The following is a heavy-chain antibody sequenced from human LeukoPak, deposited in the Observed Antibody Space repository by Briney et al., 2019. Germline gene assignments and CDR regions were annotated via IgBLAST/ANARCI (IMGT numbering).Heavy chain of an antibody. Sequence: PGGSLRLSCAASGFTFDDYAMHWVRQAPGKGLEWVSGISWNSGSIGYADSVKGRFTISRDNAKNSLYLQMNSLRAEDTAVYYCAAYCSSSSCYTPEWGYWGQGTLVTVSS. V-gene: IGHV3-9*01. J-gene: IGHJ4*02. D-gene: IGHD2-2*02. CDR1: GFTFDDYA. CDR2: ISWNSGSI. CDR3: AAYCSSSSCYTPEWGY.